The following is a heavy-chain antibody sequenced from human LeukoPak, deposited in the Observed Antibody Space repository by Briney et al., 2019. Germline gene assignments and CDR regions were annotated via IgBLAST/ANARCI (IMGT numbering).Heavy chain of an antibody. CDR1: GFTFSDYW. Sequence: KPGGSLRLSCTASGFTFSDYWMTWVRQAPGKGPEWVANIKQDGSQRYYEDSVRGRFTISRDNAKNSLFLQMNGLRAEDTAVYYCARRGGSSSRRSPIDYWGQGTLVTVSS. CDR2: IKQDGSQR. V-gene: IGHV3-7*01. J-gene: IGHJ4*02. D-gene: IGHD6-6*01. CDR3: ARRGGSSSRRSPIDY.